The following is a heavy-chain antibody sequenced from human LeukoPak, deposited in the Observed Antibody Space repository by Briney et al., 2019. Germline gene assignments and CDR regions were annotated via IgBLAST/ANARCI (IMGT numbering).Heavy chain of an antibody. Sequence: PSETLSLTCTVSGGSISSYYWSWIRQPAGKGLEWIGRIYTSGSTNYNPSLKSRVTMSVDTSKNQFSLKLSSVTAADTAVYYCARASSGYDSYYYYYYMDVWGKGTTVTVSS. CDR2: IYTSGST. D-gene: IGHD5-12*01. V-gene: IGHV4-4*07. CDR3: ARASSGYDSYYYYYYMDV. CDR1: GGSISSYY. J-gene: IGHJ6*03.